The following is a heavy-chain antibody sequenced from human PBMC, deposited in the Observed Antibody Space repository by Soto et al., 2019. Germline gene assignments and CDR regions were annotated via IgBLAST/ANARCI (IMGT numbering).Heavy chain of an antibody. V-gene: IGHV3-33*01. CDR2: IWYDGSNK. D-gene: IGHD3-10*01. J-gene: IGHJ4*02. Sequence: QVQLVESGGGVVQPGRSLRLSCAASGFTFSSYGMHWVRQAPGKGLEWVAVIWYDGSNKYYADSVKGRFTISRDNSKNALYLQMNSLRAEDTAVYYCARDFRSGAVHAYYFDYWGQGTLVTVSS. CDR1: GFTFSSYG. CDR3: ARDFRSGAVHAYYFDY.